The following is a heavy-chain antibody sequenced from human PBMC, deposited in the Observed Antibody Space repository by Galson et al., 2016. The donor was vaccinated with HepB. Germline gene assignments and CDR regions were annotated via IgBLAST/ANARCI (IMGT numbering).Heavy chain of an antibody. CDR2: IIPIFGTS. J-gene: IGHJ5*02. D-gene: IGHD5-18*01. V-gene: IGHV1-69*13. Sequence: SVKVSCKASGGSFTTYAVSWVRQAPGQGLEWLGGIIPIFGTSIFAQKFQGRVTITADESTNTVYMALSSLRSDDTAVYYCARGSGNSYGNYFDPWGQGTLVTVSS. CDR3: ARGSGNSYGNYFDP. CDR1: GGSFTTYA.